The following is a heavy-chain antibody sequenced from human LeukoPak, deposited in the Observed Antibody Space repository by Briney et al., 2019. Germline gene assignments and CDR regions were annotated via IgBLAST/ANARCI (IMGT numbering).Heavy chain of an antibody. CDR3: AKGRDFWMWRDGMDV. Sequence: RSGGSLRLSCAASGFTFSSYAMSWVRQAPGKGLEWVSAISGSGGSTYYADSVKGRFTISRDNSKNTLYLQMNSLRAEDTAVYYCAKGRDFWMWRDGMDVWGQGTTVTVSS. CDR1: GFTFSSYA. CDR2: ISGSGGST. D-gene: IGHD3-3*01. V-gene: IGHV3-23*01. J-gene: IGHJ6*02.